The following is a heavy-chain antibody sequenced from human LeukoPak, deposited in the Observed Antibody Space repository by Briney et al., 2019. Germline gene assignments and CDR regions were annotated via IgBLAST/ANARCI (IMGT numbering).Heavy chain of an antibody. Sequence: AVPVSCKASVYTLISYVIRGLGPAPGQGLDWMGWINPNSGGKNYAQKFQGRVTMTRDTSISTAYMELSRLISDDTAVYYCARELGNWFDPWGQGTLVTVSS. D-gene: IGHD3-10*01. V-gene: IGHV1-2*02. CDR1: VYTLISYV. J-gene: IGHJ5*02. CDR2: INPNSGGK. CDR3: ARELGNWFDP.